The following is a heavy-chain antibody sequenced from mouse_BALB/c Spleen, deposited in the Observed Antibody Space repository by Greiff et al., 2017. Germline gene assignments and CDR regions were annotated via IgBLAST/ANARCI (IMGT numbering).Heavy chain of an antibody. CDR1: GYAFTSYN. Sequence: EVQLQQSGPELVKPGASVKVSCKASGYAFTSYNMYWVKQSHGKSLEWIGYIDPYNGGTSYNKKFKGKATLTVDKSSSTAYMHLNSLTSEDSAVYYCARTIITTAFPWFAYWGQGTLVTVSA. J-gene: IGHJ3*01. CDR3: ARTIITTAFPWFAY. D-gene: IGHD1-2*01. V-gene: IGHV1S135*01. CDR2: IDPYNGGT.